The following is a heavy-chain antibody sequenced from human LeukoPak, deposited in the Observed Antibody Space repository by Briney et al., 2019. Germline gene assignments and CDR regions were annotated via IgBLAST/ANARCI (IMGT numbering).Heavy chain of an antibody. CDR3: ARVVGIVSSSAALDY. D-gene: IGHD2-2*01. J-gene: IGHJ4*02. CDR1: GFTFSSYS. Sequence: PGGSLRLSCAASGFTFSSYSMNWVRQAPGKGLERVSSISSSSSYIYYADSVKGRFTISRDNAKNSLYLQMNSLRAEDTAVYYCARVVGIVSSSAALDYWGQGTLVTVSS. CDR2: ISSSSSYI. V-gene: IGHV3-21*01.